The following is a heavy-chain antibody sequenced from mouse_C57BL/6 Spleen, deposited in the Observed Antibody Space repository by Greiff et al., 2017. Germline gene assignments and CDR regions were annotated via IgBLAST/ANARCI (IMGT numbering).Heavy chain of an antibody. Sequence: EVKLVESGGGLVKPGGSLKLSCAASGFTFSDYGMHWVRQAPEKGLEWVAYISSGSSTIYYADTVKGRFTISRDNAKNTLFLQLTSLRSEDTAMYYCARPLYYGSSYDCFACWGQGTLVTVSA. J-gene: IGHJ3*01. CDR1: GFTFSDYG. CDR3: ARPLYYGSSYDCFAC. V-gene: IGHV5-17*01. CDR2: ISSGSSTI. D-gene: IGHD1-1*01.